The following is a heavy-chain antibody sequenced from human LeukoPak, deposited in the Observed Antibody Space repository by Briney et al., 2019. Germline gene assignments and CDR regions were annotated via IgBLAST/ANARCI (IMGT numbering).Heavy chain of an antibody. CDR2: ISAYNGNT. D-gene: IGHD3-10*01. J-gene: IGHJ4*02. CDR1: GYTFTSYG. CDR3: ARGRGTYYYGSGTTVDY. Sequence: ASVKDSCKASGYTFTSYGISGVRQAPGQGLEWMGWISAYNGNTNYAQKLQGRVTMTTDTSTSTAYMELRSLRSDDTAVYYCARGRGTYYYGSGTTVDYWGQGTLVTVSS. V-gene: IGHV1-18*04.